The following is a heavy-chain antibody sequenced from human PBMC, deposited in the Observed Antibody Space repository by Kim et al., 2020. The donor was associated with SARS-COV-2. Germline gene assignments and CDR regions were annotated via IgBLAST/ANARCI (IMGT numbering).Heavy chain of an antibody. J-gene: IGHJ3*02. V-gene: IGHV4-39*01. Sequence: SETLSLTCTVSGGSISSSSYYWGWIRQPPGKGLEWIGSIYYSGSTYYNPSLKSRVTISVDTSKNQFSLKLSSVTAADTAVYYCASLPVTTDAFDIWGQGTMVTVSS. CDR1: GGSISSSSYY. D-gene: IGHD4-17*01. CDR2: IYYSGST. CDR3: ASLPVTTDAFDI.